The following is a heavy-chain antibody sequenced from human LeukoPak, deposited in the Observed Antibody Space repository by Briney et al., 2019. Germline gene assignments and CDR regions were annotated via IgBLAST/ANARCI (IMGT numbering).Heavy chain of an antibody. CDR3: ATGYTSGTRIDY. D-gene: IGHD6-19*01. Sequence: PGGPLRLSCAASGFTFSAFSMNWVRQAPGKGLEWVSAISSSSSDIYYTDSVKGRFTISRDNANNFLYLQVSSLRAEDTAVYYCATGYTSGTRIDYWGQGTLVSVSS. V-gene: IGHV3-21*01. CDR2: ISSSSSDI. CDR1: GFTFSAFS. J-gene: IGHJ4*02.